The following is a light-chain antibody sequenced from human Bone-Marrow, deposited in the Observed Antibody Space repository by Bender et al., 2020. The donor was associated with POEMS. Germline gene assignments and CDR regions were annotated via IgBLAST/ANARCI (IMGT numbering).Light chain of an antibody. J-gene: IGLJ3*02. V-gene: IGLV3-25*03. CDR2: KAT. CDR3: LSTDIDKTYWV. Sequence: SYELTQPPSVSVSPGQTARITCSGEALPKQYAYWYQQKPGQAPGLVISKATQRPSGIPGRFSGSSSGTTVTLTISAVQAEDEADYFCLSTDIDKTYWVFGGGTQLTVL. CDR1: ALPKQY.